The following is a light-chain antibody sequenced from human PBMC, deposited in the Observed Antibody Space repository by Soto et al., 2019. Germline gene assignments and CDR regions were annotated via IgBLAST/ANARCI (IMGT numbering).Light chain of an antibody. V-gene: IGKV3-20*01. CDR3: QHNS. CDR2: ATS. Sequence: VLTQFPGTLSLSPGERATLSCMASQSINTDSLAWYQHKPGQAPRLLVYATSSRATGIPDRFSGSGSGTHFTLTISRLEPEDFAVYYCQHNSFGQGTRLDVK. J-gene: IGKJ2*01. CDR1: QSINTDS.